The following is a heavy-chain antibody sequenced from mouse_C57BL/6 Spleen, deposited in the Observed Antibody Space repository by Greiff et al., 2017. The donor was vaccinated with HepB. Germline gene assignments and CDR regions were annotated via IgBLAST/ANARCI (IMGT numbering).Heavy chain of an antibody. CDR2: IFPGSGST. CDR1: GYTFTDYY. CDR3: ARDYYYGSSRGYFDV. Sequence: QLQQSGPELVKPGASVKISCKASGYTFTDYYINWVKQRPGQGLEWIGWIFPGSGSTYYNEKFKGKATLTVDKSSSTAYMLLSSLTSEDSAVYFCARDYYYGSSRGYFDVWGTGTTVTVSS. J-gene: IGHJ1*03. V-gene: IGHV1-75*01. D-gene: IGHD1-1*01.